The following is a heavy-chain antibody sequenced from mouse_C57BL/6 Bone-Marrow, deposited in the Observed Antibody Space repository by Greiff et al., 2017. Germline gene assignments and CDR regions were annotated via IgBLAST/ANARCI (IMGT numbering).Heavy chain of an antibody. D-gene: IGHD1-1*01. CDR2: INPDSSTI. CDR1: GIDFSRYW. CDR3: ARPSYYYGSSLGMDY. Sequence: EVKLLESGGGLVQPGGSLKLSCAASGIDFSRYWMSWVRRAPGKGLEWIGEINPDSSTINYAPSLKDKFIISRDNAKNTLYLQMSKVRSEDTALYYCARPSYYYGSSLGMDYWGQGTSVTVSS. J-gene: IGHJ4*01. V-gene: IGHV4-1*01.